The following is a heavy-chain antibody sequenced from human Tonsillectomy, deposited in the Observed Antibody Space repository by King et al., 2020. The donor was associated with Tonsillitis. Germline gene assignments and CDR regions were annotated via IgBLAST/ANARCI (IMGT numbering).Heavy chain of an antibody. J-gene: IGHJ4*02. Sequence: VQLVESGGGVVQPGRSLRLSCAASGFTFSAYGMHWVRQAPGKGLEWVAVTSYDGSNKYYADSVKGRFTISRDSSNDTLYLQMNSLRVEDTAVYYCAKDGRAWAGNPTAPFDYWGQGTLVTVSS. D-gene: IGHD6-19*01. CDR2: TSYDGSNK. CDR3: AKDGRAWAGNPTAPFDY. V-gene: IGHV3-30*18. CDR1: GFTFSAYG.